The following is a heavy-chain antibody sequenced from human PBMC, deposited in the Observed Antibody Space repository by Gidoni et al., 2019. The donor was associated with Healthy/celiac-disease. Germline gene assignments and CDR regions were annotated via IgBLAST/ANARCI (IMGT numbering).Heavy chain of an antibody. CDR1: GFTFSRYS. CDR3: ARGFLLWVGELGAFDI. Sequence: EVQLVESGGGLVKPGGSLRLSCAASGFTFSRYSMNWVRQAPGKGLEWVSSISSSSSYIYYADSVKGRFTISRDNAKNSLYLQMNSLRAEDTAVYYCARGFLLWVGELGAFDIWGQGTMVTVSS. D-gene: IGHD3-10*01. V-gene: IGHV3-21*01. CDR2: ISSSSSYI. J-gene: IGHJ3*02.